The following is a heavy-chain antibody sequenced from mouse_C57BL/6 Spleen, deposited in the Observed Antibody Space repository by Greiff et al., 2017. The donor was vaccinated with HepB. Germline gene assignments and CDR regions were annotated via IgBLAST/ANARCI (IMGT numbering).Heavy chain of an antibody. CDR1: GYTFTSYW. Sequence: VQLQQSGAELAKPGASVKLSCKASGYTFTSYWMHWVKQRPGQGLEWIGYINPSSGYTKYNQKFKDKATLTADKSSSTAYMQLSSLTYEDSAVYYCASDYYGSSYAFGYWGQGTTLTVSS. D-gene: IGHD1-1*01. CDR2: INPSSGYT. CDR3: ASDYYGSSYAFGY. J-gene: IGHJ2*01. V-gene: IGHV1-7*01.